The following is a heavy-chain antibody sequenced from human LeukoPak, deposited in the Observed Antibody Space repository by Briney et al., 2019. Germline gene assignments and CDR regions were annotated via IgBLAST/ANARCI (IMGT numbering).Heavy chain of an antibody. J-gene: IGHJ3*02. V-gene: IGHV3-21*01. Sequence: PGGSLRLSCAASGFTFSSYSMNWVRQAPGKGLEWVSSISSSSSYIYYADSVKGRFTISRDNAKNSLYLQMNSLRAEDTAVYYCARVRYCSGGSCYYGGFDIWGQGTMVIVSS. CDR2: ISSSSSYI. CDR1: GFTFSSYS. D-gene: IGHD2-15*01. CDR3: ARVRYCSGGSCYYGGFDI.